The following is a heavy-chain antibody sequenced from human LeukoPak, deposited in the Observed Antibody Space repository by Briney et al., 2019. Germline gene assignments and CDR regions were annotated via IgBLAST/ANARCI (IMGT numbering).Heavy chain of an antibody. V-gene: IGHV4-38-2*02. J-gene: IGHJ3*02. Sequence: SETLSLTCTVSGYSISSGYYWGWIRQPPGKGLEWIGSIYHSGSTYYNPSLKSRVTISVDTSKNQFSLKLSSVTAADTAVYYCARRFVGYDSSWGASDIWGLGTMVTVSS. CDR1: GYSISSGYY. CDR3: ARRFVGYDSSWGASDI. CDR2: IYHSGST. D-gene: IGHD6-13*01.